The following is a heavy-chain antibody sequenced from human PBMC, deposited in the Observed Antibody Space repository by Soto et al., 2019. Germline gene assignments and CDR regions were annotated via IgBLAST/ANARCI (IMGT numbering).Heavy chain of an antibody. J-gene: IGHJ5*02. CDR3: AREIYGETIGCWFDP. CDR2: ISAYNGNT. Sequence: QVQLVQSGAEVKKPGASVKVSCKASGYTFTSYGISWVRQAPGQGLAWMGWISAYNGNTNYAQKLQGRVTMTTDTSTSTAYMELRSLRSDDTAVYDCAREIYGETIGCWFDPWGQGTLVTVSS. CDR1: GYTFTSYG. D-gene: IGHD3-10*01. V-gene: IGHV1-18*04.